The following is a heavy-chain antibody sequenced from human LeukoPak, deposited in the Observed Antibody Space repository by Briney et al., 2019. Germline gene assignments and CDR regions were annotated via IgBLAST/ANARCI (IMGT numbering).Heavy chain of an antibody. V-gene: IGHV4-39*01. D-gene: IGHD3-10*01. CDR1: GGSISSSSYY. Sequence: PSETLSLTCTVSGGSISSSSYYWGWIRQPPGKGLEWIGSIYYSGSTYYNPSLKSRVTISTDTSKNQFSLKLSSVTAADTAVYYCARQPSGVLCNWFDPWGQGTLVTVSS. CDR3: ARQPSGVLCNWFDP. CDR2: IYYSGST. J-gene: IGHJ5*02.